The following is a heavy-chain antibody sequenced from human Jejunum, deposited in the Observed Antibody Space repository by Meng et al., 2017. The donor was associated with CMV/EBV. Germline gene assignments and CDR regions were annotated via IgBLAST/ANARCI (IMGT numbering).Heavy chain of an antibody. Sequence: CKASGYEFIGYDINWVRQASGQGLEWMGWMNPIRGDTVYAQKFRDRVTMTRDTTINTAYLEVSSLTSEDTAVYYCARGLRIVGTALAFWGQGSLVTVSS. CDR2: MNPIRGDT. CDR1: GYEFIGYD. CDR3: ARGLRIVGTALAF. D-gene: IGHD1-26*01. J-gene: IGHJ4*02. V-gene: IGHV1-8*01.